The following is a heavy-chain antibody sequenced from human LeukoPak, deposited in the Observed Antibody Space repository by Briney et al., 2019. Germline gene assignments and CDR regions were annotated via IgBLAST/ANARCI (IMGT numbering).Heavy chain of an antibody. Sequence: PGGSLRLSCAASGLIFSKYWMTWVRQAPGKGLEWVASIKPDGSEKHYLDSVKGRFTISRDNARDSLYLQMNSLRDDDTSVYFCARDASALYWGRGTLVTVSS. J-gene: IGHJ4*02. V-gene: IGHV3-7*01. CDR1: GLIFSKYW. D-gene: IGHD6-19*01. CDR2: IKPDGSEK. CDR3: ARDASALY.